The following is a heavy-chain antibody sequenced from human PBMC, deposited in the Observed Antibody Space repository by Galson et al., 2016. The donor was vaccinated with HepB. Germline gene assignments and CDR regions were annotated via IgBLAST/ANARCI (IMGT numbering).Heavy chain of an antibody. Sequence: SLRLSCAASGFTFSSYGMSWVRQAPGKGLEWVPAISGSGGSTHYATFVKGRFTISRDNSKNTLYLHINGLKAEDTAVYYCAKDTSNWGYGWFDPWGQGTLVTVSS. D-gene: IGHD7-27*01. V-gene: IGHV3-23*01. J-gene: IGHJ5*02. CDR3: AKDTSNWGYGWFDP. CDR1: GFTFSSYG. CDR2: ISGSGGST.